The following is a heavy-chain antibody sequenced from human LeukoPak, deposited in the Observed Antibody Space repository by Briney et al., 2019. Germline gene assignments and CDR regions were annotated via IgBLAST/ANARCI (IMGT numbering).Heavy chain of an antibody. Sequence: ASVKVSCKASGYTFTGYYMHWVRQAPGQGLEWMGGFDPKDGETIYAQKFQGRVTMTEDTSTDTVYMELSSLRSEDTAVYYCAREDTVMVMGGFDIWGQGTMVTVSS. D-gene: IGHD5-18*01. CDR2: FDPKDGET. CDR1: GYTFTGYY. J-gene: IGHJ3*02. V-gene: IGHV1-24*01. CDR3: AREDTVMVMGGFDI.